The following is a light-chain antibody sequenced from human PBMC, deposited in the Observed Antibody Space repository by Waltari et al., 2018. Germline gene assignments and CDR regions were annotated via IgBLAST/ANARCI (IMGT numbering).Light chain of an antibody. CDR2: DAS. J-gene: IGKJ4*01. Sequence: IVMTQSPATVSLSPGERATLSCRASHHINNDLAWYQQTPGQPPRLLLYDASTRATGVPVRFSGSGSGTDFTLTISSLQSEDFAVYYCHQYHKWPRELSFGGGTKVEIK. V-gene: IGKV3-15*01. CDR3: HQYHKWPRELS. CDR1: HHINND.